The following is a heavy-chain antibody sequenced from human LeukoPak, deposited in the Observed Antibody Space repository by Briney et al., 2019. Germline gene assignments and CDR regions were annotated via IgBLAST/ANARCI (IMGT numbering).Heavy chain of an antibody. CDR3: ARDLGGIDWFDP. CDR2: IHPNSGGT. V-gene: IGHV1-2*02. Sequence: ASVKVSCKASGFTFTGYYMHWVRQAPGQGLEWMGWIHPNSGGTNYAQKFQGRVTMTRDTSISTAYMELSRLRSDDTAVYYCARDLGGIDWFDPWGQGTLVTVSS. J-gene: IGHJ5*02. D-gene: IGHD6-13*01. CDR1: GFTFTGYY.